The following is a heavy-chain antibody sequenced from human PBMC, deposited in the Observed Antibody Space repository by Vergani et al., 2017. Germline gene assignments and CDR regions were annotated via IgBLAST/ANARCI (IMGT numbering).Heavy chain of an antibody. CDR1: GFTFSTYD. J-gene: IGHJ4*02. CDR3: AREGVPRCCIVGAPDF. CDR2: IGTAGDT. V-gene: IGHV3-13*01. Sequence: EVQLVESGGGLVQPGGSLRLSCAASGFTFSTYDMHWVRQATGKGLEWVSAIGTAGDTYYPGSVKGRFTISRDIAENSIYLEMNSLRVEDTAVYYCAREGVPRCCIVGAPDFWGQGTQVTVSS. D-gene: IGHD1-26*01.